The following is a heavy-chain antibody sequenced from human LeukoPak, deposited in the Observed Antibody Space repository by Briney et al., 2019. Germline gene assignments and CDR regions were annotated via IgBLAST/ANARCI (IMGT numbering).Heavy chain of an antibody. J-gene: IGHJ4*02. Sequence: HPGGSLRLSCAASGFTFSSYWMSWVRQAPGKGLEWVANIKQDGSEKYYVDSVKGRFTISRDNAKNTLYLQMNSLRAEDTAVYYCAREIEAPREAYLDYWGQGTLVTVSS. CDR3: AREIEAPREAYLDY. CDR1: GFTFSSYW. D-gene: IGHD1-14*01. V-gene: IGHV3-7*01. CDR2: IKQDGSEK.